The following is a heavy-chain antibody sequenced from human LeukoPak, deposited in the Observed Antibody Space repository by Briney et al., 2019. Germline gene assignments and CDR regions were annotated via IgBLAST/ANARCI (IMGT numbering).Heavy chain of an antibody. Sequence: PGGSLRLSCAASGFTFSSYAMHWVRQAPGKGPEWVAVISYDGSNKYYADSVKGRFTISRDNSKNTLYLQMNSLRAEDTAVYYXATSNLPFDYWGQGTLVTVSX. V-gene: IGHV3-30-3*01. CDR3: ATSNLPFDY. CDR2: ISYDGSNK. CDR1: GFTFSSYA. J-gene: IGHJ4*02.